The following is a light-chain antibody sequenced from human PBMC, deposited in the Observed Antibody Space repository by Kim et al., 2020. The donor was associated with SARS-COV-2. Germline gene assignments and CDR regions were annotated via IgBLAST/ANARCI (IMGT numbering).Light chain of an antibody. CDR3: QQYDSSSRWT. V-gene: IGKV3-20*01. Sequence: RGERALLSCRARQSVSGTYLAWYQQKPGQAPRLLIYGASSRATGIPDRFSGSGSGTDFTLTINRLEPEDFAVYYCQQYDSSSRWTFGQGTKVDIK. J-gene: IGKJ1*01. CDR1: QSVSGTY. CDR2: GAS.